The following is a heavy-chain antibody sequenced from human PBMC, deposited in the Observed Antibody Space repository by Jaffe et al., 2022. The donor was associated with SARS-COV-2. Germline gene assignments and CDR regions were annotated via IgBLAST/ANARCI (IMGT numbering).Heavy chain of an antibody. CDR2: INPNSGGT. Sequence: QVQLVQSGAEVKKPGASVKVSCKASGYTFTGYYMHWVRQAPGQGLEWMGWINPNSGGTNYAQKFQGWVTMTRDTSISTAYMELSRLRSDDTAVYYCARGAGYYYDSSGPIDAFDIWGQGTMVTVSS. CDR1: GYTFTGYY. D-gene: IGHD3-22*01. J-gene: IGHJ3*02. V-gene: IGHV1-2*04. CDR3: ARGAGYYYDSSGPIDAFDI.